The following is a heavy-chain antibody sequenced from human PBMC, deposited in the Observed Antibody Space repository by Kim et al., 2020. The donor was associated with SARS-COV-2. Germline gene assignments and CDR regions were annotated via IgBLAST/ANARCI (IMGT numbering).Heavy chain of an antibody. Sequence: GGSLRLSCAASGFTFSDYYMSWIRQAPGKGLEWVSYISSSSSYTNYADSVKGRFTISRDNAKNSLYLQMNSLRAEDTAVYYCARGRPNIVVVPAAIQDNWFDPWGQGTLVTVSS. CDR1: GFTFSDYY. J-gene: IGHJ5*02. V-gene: IGHV3-11*05. D-gene: IGHD2-2*01. CDR3: ARGRPNIVVVPAAIQDNWFDP. CDR2: ISSSSSYT.